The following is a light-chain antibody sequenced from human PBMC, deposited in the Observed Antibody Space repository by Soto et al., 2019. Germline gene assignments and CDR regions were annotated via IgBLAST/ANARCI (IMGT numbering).Light chain of an antibody. Sequence: DIQMTQSPSTLSASVGDRVTITCRASQSISTWLAWYQQKPGNAPKLLIYKASSLEAGVPSRFSGSGSGTEFNITISSLQPDDFATYYCQQYNTYPLTFGGGTKVDIK. V-gene: IGKV1-5*03. CDR1: QSISTW. CDR2: KAS. J-gene: IGKJ4*01. CDR3: QQYNTYPLT.